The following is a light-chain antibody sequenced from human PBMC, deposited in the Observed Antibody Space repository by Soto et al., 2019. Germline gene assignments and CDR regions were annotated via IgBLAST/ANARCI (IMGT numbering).Light chain of an antibody. CDR3: SSYAGSNNLV. J-gene: IGLJ3*02. CDR2: EVS. Sequence: QSALTQPPSASGSPGQSVTISCTGTSSDVGGYNYVSWYQQHPGKAPKLMIYEVSERPSGVSDRFSGSKSGNTASLTVSGLQADDEADYYCSSYAGSNNLVFGGGIKLTVL. V-gene: IGLV2-8*01. CDR1: SSDVGGYNY.